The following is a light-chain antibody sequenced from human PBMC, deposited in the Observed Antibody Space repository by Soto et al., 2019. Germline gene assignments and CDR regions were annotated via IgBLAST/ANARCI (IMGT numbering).Light chain of an antibody. V-gene: IGKV4-1*01. CDR3: QQYINWPIT. CDR2: WAT. CDR1: QRVFSNSKNRDH. J-gene: IGKJ5*01. Sequence: DMVMAQFPVAPAAFLEERATINSKTNQRVFSNSKNRDHLSWYQQKPGQPPKLLIYWATTRESGVPDRFSGSGSGADFTLTISSLEPEDFALYYSQQYINWPITSG.